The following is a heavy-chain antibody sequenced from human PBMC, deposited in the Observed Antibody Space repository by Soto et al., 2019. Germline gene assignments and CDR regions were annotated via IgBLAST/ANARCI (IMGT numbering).Heavy chain of an antibody. D-gene: IGHD3-22*01. Sequence: SVKVSCKASGGTFSNYVVNWVRQAPGQGLEWMGRIIPNSGAANYAQKFQGRVTITADESTSTAYMELSSLRSEDTAVYYCASNRYYYDSSGPDWSNAFDIWGQGTMVTVSS. CDR1: GGTFSNYV. CDR3: ASNRYYYDSSGPDWSNAFDI. V-gene: IGHV1-69*13. CDR2: IIPNSGAA. J-gene: IGHJ3*02.